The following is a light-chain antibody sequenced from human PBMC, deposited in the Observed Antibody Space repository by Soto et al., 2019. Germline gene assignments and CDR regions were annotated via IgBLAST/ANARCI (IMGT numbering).Light chain of an antibody. CDR1: SSDVGSYNR. V-gene: IGLV2-18*01. J-gene: IGLJ1*01. CDR2: EVS. CDR3: SLYTSTSTFV. Sequence: QSALTQPPSVSGSPGQSVTISCTGTSSDVGSYNRVSWYQQSPGTAPKLMIYEVSNRPSGVSDRFSGSKSGNTASLTISGLQAEDEADYYCSLYTSTSTFVFGTVTKVTVL.